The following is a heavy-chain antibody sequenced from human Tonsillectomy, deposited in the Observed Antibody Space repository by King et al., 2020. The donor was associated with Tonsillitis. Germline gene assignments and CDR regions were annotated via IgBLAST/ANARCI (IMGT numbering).Heavy chain of an antibody. CDR2: ISSSGGST. D-gene: IGHD3-22*01. V-gene: IGHV3-23*01. CDR1: GFTFSSYA. CDR3: AKDAPYYYASRDAFDI. J-gene: IGHJ3*02. Sequence: VQLLESGGGLVQPGGSLRLSCAASGFTFSSYAMSWVRQAPGKGLEWVSAISSSGGSTYYADSVKGRFTISRDNSKNTLYLQMNSLRAEDTAVYYCAKDAPYYYASRDAFDIWGQGTMVTVSS.